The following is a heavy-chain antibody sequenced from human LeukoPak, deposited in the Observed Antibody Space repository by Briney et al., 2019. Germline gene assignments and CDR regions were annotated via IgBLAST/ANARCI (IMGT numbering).Heavy chain of an antibody. CDR1: GGSISSYY. CDR2: IYYSGST. J-gene: IGHJ4*02. Sequence: ASETLSLTCTVSGGSISSYYWSWIRQPPGKGLEWIAYIYYSGSTNYNPSLKSRVTISVDTSKNQFSLKLSSVTAADTAVYYCARRYGSGSSGTFDYWGQGTLVTVSS. CDR3: ARRYGSGSSGTFDY. V-gene: IGHV4-59*01. D-gene: IGHD3-10*01.